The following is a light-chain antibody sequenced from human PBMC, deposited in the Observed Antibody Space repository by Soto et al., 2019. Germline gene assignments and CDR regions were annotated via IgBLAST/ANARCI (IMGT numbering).Light chain of an antibody. Sequence: EIVLTQSPDTLSLSPGERATLSCRASQSVSSSLAWYQQKPGQAPRLLIYDASNRATGIPARFSGSGFGTDFTLTISSLEPEDFAGYYCQQRRNWPPEVTFGPGTKVDIK. CDR1: QSVSSS. CDR3: QQRRNWPPEVT. J-gene: IGKJ3*01. CDR2: DAS. V-gene: IGKV3-11*01.